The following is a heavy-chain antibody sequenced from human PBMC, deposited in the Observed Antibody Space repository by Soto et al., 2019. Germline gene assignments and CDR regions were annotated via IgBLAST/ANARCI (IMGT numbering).Heavy chain of an antibody. D-gene: IGHD4-4*01. CDR3: ARSDYSNYVWFDP. CDR2: IIPIFGTA. CDR1: GGTFSSYA. V-gene: IGHV1-69*06. J-gene: IGHJ5*02. Sequence: SVKVSCKASGGTFSSYAISWVRQAPGQGLERMGGIIPIFGTANYAQKFQGRVTITADKSTSTAYMELSSLRSEDTAVYYCARSDYSNYVWFDPWGQGTLVTVSS.